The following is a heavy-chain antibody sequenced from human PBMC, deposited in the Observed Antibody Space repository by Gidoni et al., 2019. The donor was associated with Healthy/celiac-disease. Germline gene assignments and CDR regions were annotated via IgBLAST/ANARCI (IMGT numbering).Heavy chain of an antibody. Sequence: QVQLQESGPGLVKPSQTLSLTCTVSGGSISSGGYYWSWIRQHPGKGLEWIGYIYYSGSTYYNPSLKSLVTISVDTSKNQFSLKLSSVTAADTAVYYCARDQASYSYGGPQGWFDPWGQGTLVTVSS. J-gene: IGHJ5*02. V-gene: IGHV4-31*01. CDR1: GGSISSGGYY. D-gene: IGHD5-18*01. CDR2: IYYSGST. CDR3: ARDQASYSYGGPQGWFDP.